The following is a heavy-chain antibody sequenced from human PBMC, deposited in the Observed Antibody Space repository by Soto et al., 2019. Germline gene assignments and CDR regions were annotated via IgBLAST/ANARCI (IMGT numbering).Heavy chain of an antibody. CDR3: ARQRGHYGDYD. CDR1: GGSISSSSYY. CDR2: IYYSGST. J-gene: IGHJ4*02. V-gene: IGHV4-39*01. D-gene: IGHD4-17*01. Sequence: PSETLSLTCTVSGGSISSSSYYWGWIRQPPGKGLEWIGSIYYSGSTYYNPSLKSRVTISVDTPKNQFSLKLSSVTAADTAVYYCARQRGHYGDYDWGQGTLVTVSS.